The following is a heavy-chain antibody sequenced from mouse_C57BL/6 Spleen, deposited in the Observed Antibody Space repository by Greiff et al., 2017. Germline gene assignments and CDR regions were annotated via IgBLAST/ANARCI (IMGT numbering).Heavy chain of an antibody. J-gene: IGHJ4*01. D-gene: IGHD2-12*01. Sequence: DVMLVESGGGLVKPGGSLKLSCAASGFTFSDYGMHWVRQAPEKGLEWVAYISSGSSTIYYADTVKGRFTISRDNAKNTLFLQMTSLRSEDTAMYYCARARYSAYAMDYWGQGTSVTVSS. V-gene: IGHV5-17*01. CDR2: ISSGSSTI. CDR3: ARARYSAYAMDY. CDR1: GFTFSDYG.